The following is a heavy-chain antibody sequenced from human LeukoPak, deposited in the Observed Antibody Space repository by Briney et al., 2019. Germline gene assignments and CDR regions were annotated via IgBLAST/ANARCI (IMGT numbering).Heavy chain of an antibody. D-gene: IGHD3-22*01. V-gene: IGHV1-18*04. Sequence: ASVKVSCKASGYTFTGYYMHWVRQAPGQGLEWMGWISAYNGNTNYAQKLQGRVTMTTDTSTSTAYMELRRLRSDDTAVYYCASLDYYYDSSGYKSSGDYWGQGTLVTVSS. CDR2: ISAYNGNT. CDR3: ASLDYYYDSSGYKSSGDY. J-gene: IGHJ4*02. CDR1: GYTFTGYY.